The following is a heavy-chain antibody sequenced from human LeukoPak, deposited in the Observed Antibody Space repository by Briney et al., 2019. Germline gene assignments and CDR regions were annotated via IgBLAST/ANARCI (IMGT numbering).Heavy chain of an antibody. J-gene: IGHJ4*02. Sequence: PSETLSLTCAVYGYSISNGFYWGWIRQPPGKGLEWIGSFYYNGSIYYNPSLRSRVTISVDTSKNQFSLNLGSMTAADTAVYYCARDSSLLRYFKWGQGTLVTVSS. V-gene: IGHV4-38-2*02. D-gene: IGHD3-9*01. CDR3: ARDSSLLRYFK. CDR2: FYYNGSI. CDR1: GYSISNGFY.